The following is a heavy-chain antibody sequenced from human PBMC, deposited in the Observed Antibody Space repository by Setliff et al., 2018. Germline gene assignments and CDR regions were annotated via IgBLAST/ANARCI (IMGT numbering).Heavy chain of an antibody. CDR1: GFTFSGSA. J-gene: IGHJ3*01. Sequence: GGSLRLSCAASGFTFSGSAVPWVRQASGKGLEWVGRIRRNADNRAPIYAASVKGRFTISRDDSKNTAYLQMNSLKIEDTAIYYCARDLLRSSSWRPDVFDVWGQGTMVTVS. CDR3: ARDLLRSSSWRPDVFDV. CDR2: IRRNADNRAP. V-gene: IGHV3-73*01. D-gene: IGHD6-13*01.